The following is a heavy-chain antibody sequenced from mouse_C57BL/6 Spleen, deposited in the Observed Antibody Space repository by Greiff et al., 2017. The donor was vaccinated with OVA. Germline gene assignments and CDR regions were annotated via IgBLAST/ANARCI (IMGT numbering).Heavy chain of an antibody. CDR3: ARSDYSRSTCAY. CDR2: IYPGNGDT. Sequence: LQQSGAELVRPGASVKMSCKASGYPFTSYNMHWVKQTPRQGLEWIGAIYPGNGDTSYNQKFKGKATLTVDKSSSTAYMQLSSLTAEDSAVYFCARSDYSRSTCAYWGQGTLVTVSA. J-gene: IGHJ3*01. D-gene: IGHD2-12*01. CDR1: GYPFTSYN. V-gene: IGHV1-12*01.